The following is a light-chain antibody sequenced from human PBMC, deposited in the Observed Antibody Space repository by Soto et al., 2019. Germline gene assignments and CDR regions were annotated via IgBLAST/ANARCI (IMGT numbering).Light chain of an antibody. CDR2: DVT. J-gene: IGLJ1*01. CDR3: SSYTTINNRQVV. CDR1: SSDVGGYNY. V-gene: IGLV2-14*01. Sequence: QSVLTQPASVSGSPGQSITISCTGTSSDVGGYNYVSWYQQHPGKAPRFVIYDVTNRPSGVSNRFSGSKSGNTASLTISGLQAEDEVYYYCSSYTTINNRQVVFGTGTKSTVL.